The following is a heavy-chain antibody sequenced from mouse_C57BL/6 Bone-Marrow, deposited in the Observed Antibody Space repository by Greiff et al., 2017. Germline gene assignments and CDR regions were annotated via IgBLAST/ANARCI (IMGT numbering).Heavy chain of an antibody. CDR1: GFTFSSYG. D-gene: IGHD1-1*01. J-gene: IGHJ2*01. CDR3: ARRGYYGHFDY. CDR2: ISSGGSYT. Sequence: EVQLQQSGGDLVKPGGSLKLSCAASGFTFSSYGMSWVRQTPDKRLEWVATISSGGSYTYYPDSVKGRFTISRDNAKNTLYLQMSSLKSEDTAMYYCARRGYYGHFDYGGQGTTLTVSS. V-gene: IGHV5-6*01.